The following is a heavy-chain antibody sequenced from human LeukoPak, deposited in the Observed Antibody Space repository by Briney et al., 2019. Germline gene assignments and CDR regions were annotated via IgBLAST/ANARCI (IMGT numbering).Heavy chain of an antibody. V-gene: IGHV3-74*01. CDR3: ARWGAAVGTGDY. D-gene: IGHD6-13*01. CDR1: GFTFSIYW. CDR2: INSDGRST. Sequence: PGGSLRLSCAASGFTFSIYWMHCVHQAPGKGLVCVSRINSDGRSTNYADSVKGRFTISRDNAKNTVYLQMNSLRAEDTSVYYCARWGAAVGTGDYWGQGTLVTVSS. J-gene: IGHJ4*02.